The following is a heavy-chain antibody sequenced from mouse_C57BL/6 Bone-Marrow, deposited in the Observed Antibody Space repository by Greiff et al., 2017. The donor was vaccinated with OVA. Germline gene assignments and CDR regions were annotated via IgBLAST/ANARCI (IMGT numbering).Heavy chain of an antibody. Sequence: EVKLEESGEGLVKPGGSLKLSCAASGFTFSSYAMSWVRQTPEKRLEWVAYISSGGDYIYYADTVKGRFTISRDNARNTLYLQMSSLKSEDTAMYYCTREGYYYAMDYWGQGTSVTVSS. CDR1: GFTFSSYA. CDR2: ISSGGDYI. V-gene: IGHV5-9-1*02. CDR3: TREGYYYAMDY. J-gene: IGHJ4*01.